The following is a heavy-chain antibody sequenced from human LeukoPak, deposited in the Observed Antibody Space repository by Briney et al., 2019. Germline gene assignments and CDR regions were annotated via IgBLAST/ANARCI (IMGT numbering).Heavy chain of an antibody. CDR2: MNPNSGGT. CDR3: ARGFNSGYDRYYYYYMDV. V-gene: IGHV1-2*02. D-gene: IGHD5-12*01. J-gene: IGHJ6*03. Sequence: ASVKVSCKASGYTFTSYDINWVRQATGQGLEWMGWMNPNSGGTNYAQKFQGRVTMTRDTSISTAYMEPSRLRSDDTAVYYCARGFNSGYDRYYYYYMDVWGKGTTVTVSS. CDR1: GYTFTSYD.